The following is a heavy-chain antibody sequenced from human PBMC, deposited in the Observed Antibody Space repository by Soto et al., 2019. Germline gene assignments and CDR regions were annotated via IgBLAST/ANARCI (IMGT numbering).Heavy chain of an antibody. J-gene: IGHJ5*02. D-gene: IGHD2-8*01. CDR3: ARVLGDIVLMVYAFDP. CDR1: GGTFSSYA. Sequence: SVKVSCKASGGTFSSYAISWVRQAPGQGLEWMGGIIPIFGTANYAQKFQGRVTITADESTSTAYMELSSLRSEDTAVYYCARVLGDIVLMVYAFDPRGQGPLVTVSS. V-gene: IGHV1-69*13. CDR2: IIPIFGTA.